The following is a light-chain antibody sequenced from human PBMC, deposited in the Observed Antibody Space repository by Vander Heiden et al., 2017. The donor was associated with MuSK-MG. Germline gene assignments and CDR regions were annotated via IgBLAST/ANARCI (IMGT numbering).Light chain of an antibody. CDR3: QQADSLPYT. J-gene: IGKJ2*01. CDR1: QGINND. V-gene: IGKV1-12*01. CDR2: VAS. Sequence: DIQMTQSPSYMSASVGDRVTITCRASQGINNDLAWYQKKPGKAPKLLIYVASRLQSGVPSRFSGSGSGTDFSLTISSLQPEDFATYYCQQADSLPYTFGHETKLEIK.